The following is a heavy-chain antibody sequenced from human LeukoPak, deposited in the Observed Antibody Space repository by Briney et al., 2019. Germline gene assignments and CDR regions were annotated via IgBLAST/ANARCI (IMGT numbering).Heavy chain of an antibody. CDR2: ISGVGST. Sequence: GGSLRLSCAASGFTFSSYWMSWVRQAPGKGLEWVSSISGVGSTSYADSVKGRFTISRDNSRSTLYLHMDSLRPEDTAVYYCARSGYYYDSSGSSSWGQGTLVTVSS. J-gene: IGHJ5*02. D-gene: IGHD3-22*01. CDR1: GFTFSSYW. CDR3: ARSGYYYDSSGSSS. V-gene: IGHV3-66*01.